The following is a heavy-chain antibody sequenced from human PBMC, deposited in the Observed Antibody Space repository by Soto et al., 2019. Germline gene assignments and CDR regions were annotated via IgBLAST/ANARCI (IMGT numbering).Heavy chain of an antibody. CDR2: ISYDGSNK. V-gene: IGHV3-30*03. D-gene: IGHD1-20*01. CDR3: AGGRYYFDY. Sequence: QVQLVESGGGVVQPGRSLRLSCAASGFPFSSYGMHWVRQAPGKGLEWVAHISYDGSNKHYTDSVKGRFTISRDNSKNILFLQMSSLRAEDTAVYYCAGGRYYFDYCGQGARVSLSS. J-gene: IGHJ4*02. CDR1: GFPFSSYG.